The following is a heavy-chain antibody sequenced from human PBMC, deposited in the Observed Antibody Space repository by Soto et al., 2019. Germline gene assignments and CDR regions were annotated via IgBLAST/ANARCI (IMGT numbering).Heavy chain of an antibody. D-gene: IGHD6-13*01. CDR1: GGSIRSGDYY. J-gene: IGHJ5*02. CDR3: ARERPDGSRLDP. Sequence: TSETLSLTCTFSGGSIRSGDYYLCWIRQPPGKGLEWIGYIYYSGSTYYNPSLKSRVTISVDTSKNQFSLKLSSVAAADTAVYYCARERPDGSRLDPWGQGTLVTVSS. V-gene: IGHV4-30-4*01. CDR2: IYYSGST.